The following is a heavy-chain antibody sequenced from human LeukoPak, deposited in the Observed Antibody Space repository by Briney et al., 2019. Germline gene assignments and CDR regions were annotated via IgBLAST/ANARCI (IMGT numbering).Heavy chain of an antibody. CDR2: IKQDGSEK. V-gene: IGHV3-7*01. Sequence: GGSLRLSCAASGFTFSRYWMSWVRQAPGKGLEWVANIKQDGSEKYYVDSVKGRFTISRDNAKNSLYLQMNSLRAEDTAVYYCARGGYYNGNWFDPWGQGTLVTVSS. CDR1: GFTFSRYW. J-gene: IGHJ5*02. CDR3: ARGGYYNGNWFDP. D-gene: IGHD3-10*01.